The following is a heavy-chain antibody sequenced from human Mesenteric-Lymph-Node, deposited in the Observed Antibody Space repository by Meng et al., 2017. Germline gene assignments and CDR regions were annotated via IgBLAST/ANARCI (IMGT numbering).Heavy chain of an antibody. CDR1: GGSISSGGYY. CDR2: IRYSAST. J-gene: IGHJ2*01. D-gene: IGHD6-13*01. CDR3: ARVLAAAGFDL. Sequence: QVHVQVQGPGLVMPSQALSLTCSVSGGSISSGGYYWSWIRQHPGKGLEWIGYIRYSASTWYNAALRSRASISMDTSKNQVSLKLNSVIAADTAVYYCARVLAAAGFDLWGRGTLVTVSS. V-gene: IGHV4-31*03.